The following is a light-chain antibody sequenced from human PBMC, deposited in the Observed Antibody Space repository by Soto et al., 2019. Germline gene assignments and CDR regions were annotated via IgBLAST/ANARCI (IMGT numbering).Light chain of an antibody. J-gene: IGKJ2*01. V-gene: IGKV3-11*01. CDR2: DAS. CDR3: QQRDYGPYT. CDR1: QTVSSY. Sequence: EIVLTQSPATLSLSPGERATLSCRASQTVSSYLAWYQQKPGQAPRLLIYDASNRATGIPARFSGSGSGTDFTLTISSLEPEDFAVYYCQQRDYGPYTFGQGTRLEIK.